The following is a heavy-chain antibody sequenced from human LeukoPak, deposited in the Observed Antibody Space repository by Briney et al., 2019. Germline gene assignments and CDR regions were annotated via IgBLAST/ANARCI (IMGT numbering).Heavy chain of an antibody. V-gene: IGHV4-39*01. CDR1: GGSISTSNDY. J-gene: IGHJ3*02. D-gene: IGHD3-22*01. CDR3: ARQGVNRFYYVGAFDI. CDR2: IYYSGST. Sequence: SETLSLTCTVSGGSISTSNDYWGWIRQSPGKGLEWIGTIYYSGSTYYNPSLQSRVTISVDTSKSQFSLNLSSVTAADTAVYYCARQGVNRFYYVGAFDIWGQGTMVTVSS.